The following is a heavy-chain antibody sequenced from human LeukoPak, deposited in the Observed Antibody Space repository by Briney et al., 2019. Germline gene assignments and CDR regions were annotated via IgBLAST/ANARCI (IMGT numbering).Heavy chain of an antibody. Sequence: GESLKISCKASGYPFTTYWIGWVRQMPGKGLEWMGIIYPGDSDTRFSPSFQGQVTISADKSISTAYLQWSSLKASDTAIYYCVRQADLSYYSDYWGQGTLVTVSS. CDR3: VRQADLSYYSDY. D-gene: IGHD3-10*01. J-gene: IGHJ4*02. V-gene: IGHV5-51*01. CDR1: GYPFTTYW. CDR2: IYPGDSDT.